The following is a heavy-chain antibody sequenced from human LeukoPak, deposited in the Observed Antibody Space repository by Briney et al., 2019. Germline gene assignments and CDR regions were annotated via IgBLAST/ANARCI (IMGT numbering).Heavy chain of an antibody. CDR3: ARGVTAGDY. Sequence: GGSLRLSCAASGFTFSGYSMNWVRQAPGKGLEWVSSVSNSGSDIYYGDSVKGRFTISRGNAKNSLYLQMNNLRADDTALYYCARGVTAGDYWGQGTLVTVSS. CDR2: VSNSGSDI. J-gene: IGHJ4*02. CDR1: GFTFSGYS. D-gene: IGHD2-21*02. V-gene: IGHV3-21*01.